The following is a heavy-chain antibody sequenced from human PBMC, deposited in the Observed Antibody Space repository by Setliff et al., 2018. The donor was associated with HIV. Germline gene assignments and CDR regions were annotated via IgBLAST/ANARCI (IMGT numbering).Heavy chain of an antibody. CDR1: GGTFSSYT. V-gene: IGHV1-69*13. D-gene: IGHD6-6*01. CDR3: ARAGYSSSSRMYSYYYYYYMDV. J-gene: IGHJ6*03. Sequence: SVKVSCKASGGTFSSYTISWVRQAPGQGLEWMGGIIPIFGTTNYAQKFQGRVTITADESTSTAYMELSSLRSEDTAVYYCARAGYSSSSRMYSYYYYYYMDVWGKGTTVTV. CDR2: IIPIFGTT.